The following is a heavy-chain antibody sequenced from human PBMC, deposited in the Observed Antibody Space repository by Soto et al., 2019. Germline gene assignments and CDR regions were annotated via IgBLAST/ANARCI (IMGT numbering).Heavy chain of an antibody. CDR3: ARMDGDYNYYGLDV. J-gene: IGHJ6*02. CDR1: GFSLTNGRMG. CDR2: FFTDAER. Sequence: QVTLKESGPVLVKPTETLTLTCSVSGFSLTNGRMGVSWIRQPRGKALEWLAHFFTDAERSYSTSMQSRLNMYKDSSGSQVVLTMTNMAPADTATYFCARMDGDYNYYGLDVWGRGIAVTVSS. D-gene: IGHD4-17*01. V-gene: IGHV2-26*01.